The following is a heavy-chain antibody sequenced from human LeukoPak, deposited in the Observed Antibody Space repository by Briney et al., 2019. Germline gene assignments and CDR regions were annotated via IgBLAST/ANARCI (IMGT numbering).Heavy chain of an antibody. V-gene: IGHV3-15*01. CDR1: GFTFSNAW. D-gene: IGHD2-2*01. Sequence: PGGSLRLSCAASGFTFSNAWMSWVRQAPGKGLEWVGRIKSKTDGGTTDYAAPVKGRFTISRDDSKNTLYLQMNSLKTEDTAVYYCTTLGYCSSTSCSADAFDIWGQGTMATVSS. CDR3: TTLGYCSSTSCSADAFDI. CDR2: IKSKTDGGTT. J-gene: IGHJ3*02.